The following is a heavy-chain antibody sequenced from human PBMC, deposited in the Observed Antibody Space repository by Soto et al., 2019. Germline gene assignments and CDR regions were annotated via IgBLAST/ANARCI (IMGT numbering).Heavy chain of an antibody. CDR1: GFTFTSSA. CDR3: ARSIVVVTALDY. J-gene: IGHJ4*02. V-gene: IGHV1-58*02. D-gene: IGHD2-21*02. Sequence: SVKVSCKASGFTFTSSAMQWVRQARGQRLEWIGWIVVGSGNTNYAQKFQGRVTITRDTSASTAYMELSSLRSEDTAVYYCARSIVVVTALDYWGQGTLVTVSS. CDR2: IVVGSGNT.